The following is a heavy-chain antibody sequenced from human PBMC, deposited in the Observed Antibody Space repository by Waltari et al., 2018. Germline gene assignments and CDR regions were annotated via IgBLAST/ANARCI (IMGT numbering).Heavy chain of an antibody. D-gene: IGHD3-10*01. V-gene: IGHV5-51*01. CDR3: ARHLRRFGESTDWYFDL. CDR2: SYPSDSDT. CDR1: GYSFTSYW. Sequence: EVQLVQSGAEVKKPGESLKIFCKGSGYSFTSYWIGWVRQMPGKGLEWMGISYPSDSDTRYGRAFQGQVTISADKSTSTAYLQWSSRKASDTAMYYCARHLRRFGESTDWYFDLWGRGTLVTVSS. J-gene: IGHJ2*01.